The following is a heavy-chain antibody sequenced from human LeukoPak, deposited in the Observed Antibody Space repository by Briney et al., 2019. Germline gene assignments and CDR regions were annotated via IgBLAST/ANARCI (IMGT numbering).Heavy chain of an antibody. J-gene: IGHJ4*02. CDR3: ARETTGEFDY. CDR1: GYSFTRHG. D-gene: IGHD4-17*01. V-gene: IGHV1-18*01. CDR2: ISPDNGNT. Sequence: GASVKVSCKASGYSFTRHGLNWVRQAPGQGLEWIGWISPDNGNTNNAQKVQGRITMTMDRSTSTVYMELRSLGSDDTAVYYCARETTGEFDYWGQGSLVTVSS.